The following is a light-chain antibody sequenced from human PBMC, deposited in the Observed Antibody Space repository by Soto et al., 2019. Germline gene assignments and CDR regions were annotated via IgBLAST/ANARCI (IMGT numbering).Light chain of an antibody. J-gene: IGKJ5*01. CDR2: AAS. CDR3: LQYNDYPFT. V-gene: IGKV1-17*01. Sequence: DIQMTQSPSSLFASVGDRVTVTCRASQTINNFLNWYHQKPGKAPKRLIHAASNLQSGVPSRFSGSASGTEFTLTISSLQPEDFATYYCLQYNDYPFTFGQGTRLEFK. CDR1: QTINNF.